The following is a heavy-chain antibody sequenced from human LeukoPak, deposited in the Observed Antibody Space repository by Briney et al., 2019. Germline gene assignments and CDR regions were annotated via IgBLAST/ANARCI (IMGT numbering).Heavy chain of an antibody. CDR1: GGTFSSYA. D-gene: IGHD3-22*01. Sequence: ASVKVSCKASGGTFSSYAISWVRQAPGQGLEWMGWISAYNGNTNYAQKLQGRVTMTTDTSTSTAYMELRSLRSDDTAVYYCARDGEIVVVSNWFDPWGQGTLVTVSS. CDR2: ISAYNGNT. J-gene: IGHJ5*02. CDR3: ARDGEIVVVSNWFDP. V-gene: IGHV1-18*01.